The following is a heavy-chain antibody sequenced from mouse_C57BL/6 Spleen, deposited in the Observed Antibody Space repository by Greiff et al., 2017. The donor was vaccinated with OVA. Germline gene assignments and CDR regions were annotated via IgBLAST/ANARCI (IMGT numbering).Heavy chain of an antibody. V-gene: IGHV1-4*01. J-gene: IGHJ2*01. CDR1: GYTFTSYT. Sequence: QVQLQQSGADLARPGASVKMSCKASGYTFTSYTMHWVKQRPGQGLEWIGYINPSSGYTKYNQKFKDKATLTADKSSSTAYMQLSSLTSEDSAVYYCARSANWDMYYFDYWGQGTTLTVSS. CDR2: INPSSGYT. D-gene: IGHD4-1*01. CDR3: ARSANWDMYYFDY.